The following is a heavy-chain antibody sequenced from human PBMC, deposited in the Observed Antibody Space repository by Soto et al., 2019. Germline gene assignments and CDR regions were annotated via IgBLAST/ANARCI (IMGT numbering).Heavy chain of an antibody. CDR2: TIPVFDTA. CDR3: ARDPAPTVTTLGHGLDV. Sequence: QVQLMQSGPEVKTPGSSVKVSCRASGGSSRRHGISWVRQAPGQGLEWMGGTIPVFDTANYAQKFQGRLTITADESTNTAYMDLSSLTSEDTAMYYCARDPAPTVTTLGHGLDVWGQGTTVTVSS. J-gene: IGHJ6*02. V-gene: IGHV1-69*01. D-gene: IGHD4-17*01. CDR1: GGSSRRHG.